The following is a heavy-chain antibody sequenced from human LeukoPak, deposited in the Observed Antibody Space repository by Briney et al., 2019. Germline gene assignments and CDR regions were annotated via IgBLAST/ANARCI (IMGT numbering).Heavy chain of an antibody. V-gene: IGHV3-30*18. CDR2: ISYDGSNK. J-gene: IGHJ4*02. CDR1: GFTFTSYG. CDR3: AKDRGYGSGSYLVNN. D-gene: IGHD3-10*01. Sequence: GRSLRLSCAASGFTFTSYGMHWVRQAPGKGLEWVTVISYDGSNKYYADSVKGRFTISRDNSKNTLYLQMNSLRAEDTAVYYCAKDRGYGSGSYLVNNWGQATLVTVSS.